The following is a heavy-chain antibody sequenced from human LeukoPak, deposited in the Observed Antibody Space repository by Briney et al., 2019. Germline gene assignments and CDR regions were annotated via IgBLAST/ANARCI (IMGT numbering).Heavy chain of an antibody. Sequence: ASVKVSCKASGYTFTDYYMHWVRQAPGQGLEWMGWINPNSGGTNYAQKFQGRVTMTRDTSISTAYMELSRLRSDDTAVYYCARVGSSGWYSPFDYWGQGTLVTVSS. CDR1: GYTFTDYY. CDR3: ARVGSSGWYSPFDY. D-gene: IGHD6-19*01. CDR2: INPNSGGT. V-gene: IGHV1-2*02. J-gene: IGHJ4*02.